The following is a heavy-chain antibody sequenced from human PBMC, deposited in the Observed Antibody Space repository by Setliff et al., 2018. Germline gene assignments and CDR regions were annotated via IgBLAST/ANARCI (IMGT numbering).Heavy chain of an antibody. CDR2: ISYSGST. Sequence: SETLSLTCTVSGASISANHYWGWIRQTPGKGLEWIGSISYSGSTYYNPSLKSRVTISVDTSKNQFSLQVTSVTATDTAVYYCARHEFVGGYYGSVTYRHFDYWGQGILVTVSS. CDR1: GASISANHY. D-gene: IGHD3-10*01. CDR3: ARHEFVGGYYGSVTYRHFDY. V-gene: IGHV4-39*01. J-gene: IGHJ4*02.